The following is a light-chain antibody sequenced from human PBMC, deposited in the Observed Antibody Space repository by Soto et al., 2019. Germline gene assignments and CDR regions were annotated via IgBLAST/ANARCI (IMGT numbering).Light chain of an antibody. CDR1: SSDVGDYKY. V-gene: IGLV2-14*01. CDR3: SSYTSSSTWV. CDR2: EVI. J-gene: IGLJ3*02. Sequence: QSALTQPASVSGSPGQSITISCTEASSDVGDYKYVSWFQQHPGKAPKLMIYEVINRPSGVSNRFSGSKSGNTASLTISGLQAEDEADYYCSSYTSSSTWVFGGGTKVTVL.